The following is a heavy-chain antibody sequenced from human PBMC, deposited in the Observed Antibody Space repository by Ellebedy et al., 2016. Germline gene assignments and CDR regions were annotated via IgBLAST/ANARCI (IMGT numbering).Heavy chain of an antibody. D-gene: IGHD3-10*01. CDR2: ISYDGSNK. CDR3: AKVYGYYGSGSLDY. V-gene: IGHV3-30-3*01. CDR1: GFTFSSYA. J-gene: IGHJ4*02. Sequence: GGSLRLSXAASGFTFSSYAMHWVRQAPGKGLEWVAVISYDGSNKYYADSVKGRFTISRDNSKNTLYLQMNSLRAEDTAVYYCAKVYGYYGSGSLDYWGQGTLVTVSS.